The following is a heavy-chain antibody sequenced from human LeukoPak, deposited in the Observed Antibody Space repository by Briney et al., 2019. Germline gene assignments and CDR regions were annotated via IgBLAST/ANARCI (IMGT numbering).Heavy chain of an antibody. CDR1: GGTFSSYA. Sequence: ASVKVSCKASGGTFSSYAISWVRQAPGQGLEWMGWMNPNSGNTGYAETFQGRIAMTWDTSKNTAYMELSSLRSEDTAVYYCASNGNDFWTGYGFDPWGQGTLVTVST. D-gene: IGHD3/OR15-3a*01. J-gene: IGHJ5*02. CDR3: ASNGNDFWTGYGFDP. V-gene: IGHV1-8*02. CDR2: MNPNSGNT.